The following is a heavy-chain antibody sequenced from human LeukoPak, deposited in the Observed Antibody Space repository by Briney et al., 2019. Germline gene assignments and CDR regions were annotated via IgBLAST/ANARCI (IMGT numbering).Heavy chain of an antibody. CDR2: IYSSGST. CDR3: ARPMGSGYYYAFDI. J-gene: IGHJ3*02. Sequence: SETLSLTCTVSGGSISGYYLTWIRQPPGKGLEWIGYIYSSGSTKYNPSLKSRVTISVDTSKNQFSLNLSSVTAADTAVYYCARPMGSGYYYAFDIWGQGTMVTVSS. D-gene: IGHD3-22*01. V-gene: IGHV4-59*01. CDR1: GGSISGYY.